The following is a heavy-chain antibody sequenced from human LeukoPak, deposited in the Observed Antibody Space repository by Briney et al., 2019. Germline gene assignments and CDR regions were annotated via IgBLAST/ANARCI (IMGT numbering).Heavy chain of an antibody. V-gene: IGHV3-74*01. CDR2: IKPDGSSI. J-gene: IGHJ4*02. Sequence: PGGSLRLSCAASGFTFSSYWMNWVRQAPGKGLVWVARIKPDGSSISSADSVKGRFTISRDNAKNTLYLQMNSLRAEDTAVYYCASYGSGRSPFDYWGQGTLVTVSS. CDR3: ASYGSGRSPFDY. CDR1: GFTFSSYW. D-gene: IGHD3-10*01.